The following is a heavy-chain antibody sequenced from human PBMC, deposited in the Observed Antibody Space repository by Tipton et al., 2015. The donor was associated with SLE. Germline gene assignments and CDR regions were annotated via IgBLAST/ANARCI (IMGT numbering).Heavy chain of an antibody. CDR1: GFTFSSYE. D-gene: IGHD4-23*01. Sequence: SLRLSCAASGFTFSSYEMSWVRQAPGKGLEWVSYISSSGSTIYYADSVKGRFTISRDNAKNSLYLQMNSLRAEDTAVYYCARGGNSGAFDIWGQGTMVTVSS. J-gene: IGHJ3*02. CDR3: ARGGNSGAFDI. CDR2: ISSSGSTI. V-gene: IGHV3-48*03.